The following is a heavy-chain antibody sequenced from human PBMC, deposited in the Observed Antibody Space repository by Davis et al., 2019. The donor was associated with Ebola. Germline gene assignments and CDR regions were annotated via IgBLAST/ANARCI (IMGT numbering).Heavy chain of an antibody. CDR1: GYTFSGYY. CDR3: ARDMLSVYYDSSGYGDY. Sequence: ASVKVSCKASGYTFSGYYINWVRQAPGQGLEWMGWINAGNGNTKYSQKFQGRVTITRDTSASTAYMELSSLRSEDTAVYYCARDMLSVYYDSSGYGDYWGQGTLVTVSS. J-gene: IGHJ4*02. V-gene: IGHV1/OR15-3*02. CDR2: INAGNGNT. D-gene: IGHD3-22*01.